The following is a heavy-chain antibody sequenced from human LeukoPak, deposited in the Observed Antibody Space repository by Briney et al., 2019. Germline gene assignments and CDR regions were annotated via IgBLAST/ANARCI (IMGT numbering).Heavy chain of an antibody. V-gene: IGHV4-39*01. CDR3: ARREAVALYFDY. CDR1: GGSISSSSYY. J-gene: IGHJ4*02. Sequence: SETLSLTCTVSGGSISSSSYYWGWIRQPPGKGLEWIGSIYYSGSTYYNPSLKSRVTISVDTSKNQFSLKLSSVTAADTAVYYCARREAVALYFDYWGQGTLVTVSS. CDR2: IYYSGST. D-gene: IGHD6-19*01.